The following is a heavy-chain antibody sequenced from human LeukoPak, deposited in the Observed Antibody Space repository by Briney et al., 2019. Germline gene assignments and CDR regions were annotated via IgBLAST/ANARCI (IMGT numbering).Heavy chain of an antibody. D-gene: IGHD6-13*01. CDR3: ARASSSWYHCYYGMDV. CDR2: IYSGGST. V-gene: IGHV3-66*01. Sequence: GGSLRLSCAASGFTVSNNYMSWVRQAPGKGLEWVSVIYSGGSTYYANSVKGRFTISRDNSKNTLYLQMNSLRAEDTAVYYCARASSSWYHCYYGMDVWGQGTTVTVSS. CDR1: GFTVSNNY. J-gene: IGHJ6*02.